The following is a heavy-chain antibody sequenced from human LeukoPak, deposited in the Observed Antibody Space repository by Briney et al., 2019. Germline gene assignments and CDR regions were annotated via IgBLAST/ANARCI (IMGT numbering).Heavy chain of an antibody. CDR1: GFTFSSYW. V-gene: IGHV3-74*01. J-gene: IGHJ4*02. CDR3: ARGRPHGNDY. CDR2: IASDGSST. Sequence: PGGSLRLSCVASGFTFSSYWMNWVRQAPGKGLVWVSRIASDGSSTTYADSVMGRFSISRDNAKNTLYLQMNSLRVEDTAVYYCARGRPHGNDYWGQGTLVTVSS. D-gene: IGHD4-23*01.